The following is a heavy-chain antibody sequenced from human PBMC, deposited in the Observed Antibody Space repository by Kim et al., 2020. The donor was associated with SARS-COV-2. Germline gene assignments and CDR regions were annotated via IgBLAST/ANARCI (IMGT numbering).Heavy chain of an antibody. V-gene: IGHV4-39*01. CDR3: ATEDYGDYLY. J-gene: IGHJ4*02. CDR2: GST. Sequence: GSTYYTPSLKSRVTISVDTSKNQFSLKLSSVTAADTAVYYCATEDYGDYLYWGQGTLVTVSS. D-gene: IGHD4-17*01.